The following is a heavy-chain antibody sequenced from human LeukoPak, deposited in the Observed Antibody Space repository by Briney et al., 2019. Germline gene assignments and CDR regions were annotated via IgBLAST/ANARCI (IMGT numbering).Heavy chain of an antibody. V-gene: IGHV3-21*01. CDR1: GFAFNTYT. Sequence: GGSLRLSCAASGFAFNTYTMSWVRQTPGKGLERVSSISSTGAYIYHADSMDGRFTVSRDNARNLLYLHMNSLRAEDSAMYFCARVSSNPYSRGYYHFDYWGQGTLVTVSS. D-gene: IGHD6-25*01. CDR3: ARVSSNPYSRGYYHFDY. J-gene: IGHJ4*02. CDR2: ISSTGAYI.